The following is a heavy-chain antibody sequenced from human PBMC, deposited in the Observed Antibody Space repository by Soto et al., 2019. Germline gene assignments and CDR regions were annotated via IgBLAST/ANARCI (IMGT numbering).Heavy chain of an antibody. Sequence: XASLKISCKGCGYSFTSYWISWVRQMPGKGLEWMGRIDPSDSYTNYSPSFQGHVTISADKSISTAYLQWSSLKASDTAMYYCARLSRGSGSPSYWGQGTLVTVS. CDR1: GYSFTSYW. CDR3: ARLSRGSGSPSY. CDR2: IDPSDSYT. V-gene: IGHV5-10-1*01. J-gene: IGHJ4*02. D-gene: IGHD3-10*01.